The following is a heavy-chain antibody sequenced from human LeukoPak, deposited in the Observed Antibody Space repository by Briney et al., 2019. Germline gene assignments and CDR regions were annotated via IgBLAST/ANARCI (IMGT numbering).Heavy chain of an antibody. V-gene: IGHV4-34*01. CDR2: INHSGYT. CDR1: GVSFDDYY. J-gene: IGHJ4*02. CDR3: TRMNTGHDY. D-gene: IGHD4-17*01. Sequence: PSETLSLTCAVSGVSFDDYYWSWVRQTPGKGLEWIGEINHSGYTNDSPSLKSRVTLSIDTSRKQFSLNLRSVTVADAGIYCCTRMNTGHDYWGQGTLVTVSS.